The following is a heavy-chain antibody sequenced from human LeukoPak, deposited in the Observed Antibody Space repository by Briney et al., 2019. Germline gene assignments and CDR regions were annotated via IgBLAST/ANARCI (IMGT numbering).Heavy chain of an antibody. J-gene: IGHJ4*02. V-gene: IGHV3-23*01. CDR2: ISGSGGST. Sequence: GGSLRLSCAASGFTFSNYWMSWVRQAPGKGLEWVSAISGSGGSTYYADSVKGRFTISRDNSKNTLYLQMNSLRAEDTAVYYCAKDLIAVAGTVGVYWGQGTLVTVSS. D-gene: IGHD6-19*01. CDR1: GFTFSNYW. CDR3: AKDLIAVAGTVGVY.